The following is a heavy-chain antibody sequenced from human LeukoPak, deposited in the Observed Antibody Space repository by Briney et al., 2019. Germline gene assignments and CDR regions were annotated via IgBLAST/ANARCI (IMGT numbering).Heavy chain of an antibody. CDR1: GYTFTIYY. V-gene: IGHV1-46*01. CDR3: ARDHYHKIHSVMVTAPDY. Sequence: GASVKVSFKASGYTFTIYYMHWVRQAPGEGLEWMGLINPTGGSTSYAQKFQGRVTMTRDTSTSTVYMELSSLRSEDTAVYYCARDHYHKIHSVMVTAPDYWGQGTLVIVSS. J-gene: IGHJ4*02. D-gene: IGHD2-21*02. CDR2: INPTGGST.